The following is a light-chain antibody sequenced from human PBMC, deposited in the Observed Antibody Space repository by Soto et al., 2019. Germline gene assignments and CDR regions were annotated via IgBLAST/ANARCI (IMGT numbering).Light chain of an antibody. J-gene: IGLJ1*01. Sequence: QSVLTQPASVSGSPGQSITISCTGTSSDVGAYNFVSWYQHHPDKAPKLMISEVSNRPSGVSDRFSGSKSGNTASLTISGLQAENEADYYCASLSTTSFGFGTGTNVTVL. CDR2: EVS. V-gene: IGLV2-14*01. CDR1: SSDVGAYNF. CDR3: ASLSTTSFG.